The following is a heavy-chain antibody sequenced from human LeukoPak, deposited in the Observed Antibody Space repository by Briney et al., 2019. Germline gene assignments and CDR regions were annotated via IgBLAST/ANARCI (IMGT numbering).Heavy chain of an antibody. CDR2: IYTTGST. V-gene: IGHV4-59*10. D-gene: IGHD4-17*01. CDR3: ARAPTTVTIEYFDY. J-gene: IGHJ4*02. Sequence: SETLSLTCAVYGGSFSGYYWSWIRQPAGKGLEWIGRIYTTGSTNYNPSLKSRVTMSVDKSKNQFSLKLNSVTAADTAVYYCARAPTTVTIEYFDYWDQGTLVTVSS. CDR1: GGSFSGYY.